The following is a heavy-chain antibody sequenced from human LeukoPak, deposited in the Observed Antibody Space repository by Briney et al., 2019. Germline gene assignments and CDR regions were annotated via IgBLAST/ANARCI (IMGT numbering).Heavy chain of an antibody. Sequence: GGSLTLSCAASQFTFSNYWMYWVRQAPGKGLVWVSRINSDGSSTNYADSVKGRFTISRDNAKNTLYLQMNGLRAEDTALYYCARVSSYCSSTSCKEPLDYWGQGTLVTVSS. D-gene: IGHD2-2*01. CDR3: ARVSSYCSSTSCKEPLDY. CDR1: QFTFSNYW. CDR2: INSDGSST. J-gene: IGHJ4*02. V-gene: IGHV3-74*01.